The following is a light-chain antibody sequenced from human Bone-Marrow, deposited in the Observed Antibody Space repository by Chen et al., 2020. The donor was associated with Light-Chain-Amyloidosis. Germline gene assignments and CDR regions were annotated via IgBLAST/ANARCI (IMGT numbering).Light chain of an antibody. V-gene: IGLV3-21*02. CDR1: NIGSTS. CDR3: QVWDRSSDRPV. CDR2: DDS. J-gene: IGLJ3*02. Sequence: SYVLTQPSSVSVAPGHTPTNACGGNNIGSTSVHWYQQTPGQAPLLVVYDDSDRPSGIPERLSGSNSGNTATLTISRVEAGDEADYYCQVWDRSSDRPVFGGGTKLTVL.